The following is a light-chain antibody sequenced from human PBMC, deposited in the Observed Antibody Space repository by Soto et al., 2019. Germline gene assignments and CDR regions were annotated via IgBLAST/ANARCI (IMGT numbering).Light chain of an antibody. CDR1: QSVSSY. Sequence: IILTQSPATLSLSPWERATLSCRASQSVSSYLDWYQQKPGQAPRLLIYGASSRATGIPDRFSGSGSGTDFTLTISRLEPEDFAVYYCQQYGSSPTGTFGQGTKVHIK. CDR3: QQYGSSPTGT. V-gene: IGKV3-20*01. J-gene: IGKJ1*01. CDR2: GAS.